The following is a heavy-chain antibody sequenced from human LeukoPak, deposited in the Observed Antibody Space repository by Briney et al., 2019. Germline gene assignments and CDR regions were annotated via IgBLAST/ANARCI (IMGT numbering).Heavy chain of an antibody. CDR1: GFTFSDFW. D-gene: IGHD3-16*01. CDR3: AKGGWLDD. Sequence: EGSLRLSCAGSGFTFSDFWMTWVRQTPGKGLEWVSVISGGADSTYYADSVKGRFTISRDDSTNTLYLQVDSLRAEDTAFYYCAKGGWLDDWGQGTLVTVSS. J-gene: IGHJ5*02. V-gene: IGHV3-23*01. CDR2: ISGGADST.